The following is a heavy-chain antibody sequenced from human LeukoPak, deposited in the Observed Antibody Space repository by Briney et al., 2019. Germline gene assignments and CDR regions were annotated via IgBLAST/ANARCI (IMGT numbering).Heavy chain of an antibody. CDR2: INQDGSEK. CDR3: ARDRALYDSRRGYYYTEDDY. Sequence: GGSLRLSCAASGFTFSTYWMSWVRQAPGKGLEWVANINQDGSEKYSVDSVKGRFTISRDNAKSSLYLQMNNLRADDTAVYYCARDRALYDSRRGYYYTEDDYWGQGALVTVSS. D-gene: IGHD3-22*01. V-gene: IGHV3-7*01. CDR1: GFTFSTYW. J-gene: IGHJ4*02.